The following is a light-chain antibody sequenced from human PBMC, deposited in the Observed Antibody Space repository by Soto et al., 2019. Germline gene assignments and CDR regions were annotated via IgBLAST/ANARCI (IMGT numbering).Light chain of an antibody. CDR2: GAS. CDR1: QSISSSY. Sequence: EIVLTQSPGTLSLSPGKRATLSCRASQSISSSYLAWYQQRPGQAPRLLIYGASSRATGIPDRFSGSGSGTEFTLTISRLEPEDFTVYYCQQYNKWPLTFGQGAKVDI. J-gene: IGKJ1*01. V-gene: IGKV3-20*01. CDR3: QQYNKWPLT.